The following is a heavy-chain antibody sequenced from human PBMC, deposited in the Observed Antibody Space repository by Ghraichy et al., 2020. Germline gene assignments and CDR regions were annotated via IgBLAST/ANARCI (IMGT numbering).Heavy chain of an antibody. V-gene: IGHV6-1*01. CDR1: GDSVSSNSAA. CDR2: TYYRSKWYN. D-gene: IGHD3-22*01. CDR3: AREVRPTYYYDSSGSIVGNWFDP. J-gene: IGHJ5*02. Sequence: SETLSLTCAISGDSVSSNSAAWNWIRQSPSRGLEWLGRTYYRSKWYNDYAVSVKSRITINPDTSKNQFSLQLNSVTPEDTAVYYCAREVRPTYYYDSSGSIVGNWFDPWGQGTLVTVSS.